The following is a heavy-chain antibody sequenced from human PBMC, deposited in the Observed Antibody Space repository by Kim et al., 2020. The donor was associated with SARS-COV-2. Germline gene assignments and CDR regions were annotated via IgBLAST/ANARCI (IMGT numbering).Heavy chain of an antibody. Sequence: NPSLKSRVTISVDTSKNQFSLKLSSVTAADTAVYYCASTRPYYYYYGMDVWGQGTTVTVSS. CDR3: ASTRPYYYYYGMDV. D-gene: IGHD2-2*01. V-gene: IGHV4-31*02. J-gene: IGHJ6*02.